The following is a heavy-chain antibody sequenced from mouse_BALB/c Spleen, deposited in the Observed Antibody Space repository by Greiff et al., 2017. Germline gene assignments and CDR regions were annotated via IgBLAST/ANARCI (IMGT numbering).Heavy chain of an antibody. J-gene: IGHJ4*01. V-gene: IGHV3-2*02. Sequence: ESGPGLVKPSQSLSLTCTVTGYSITSDYAWNWIRQFPGNKLEWMGYISYSGSTSYNPSLKSRISITRDTSKNQFFLQLNSVTTEDTATYYCARRSSSYAMDYWGQGTSVTVSS. CDR3: ARRSSSYAMDY. CDR1: GYSITSDYA. CDR2: ISYSGST. D-gene: IGHD1-1*01.